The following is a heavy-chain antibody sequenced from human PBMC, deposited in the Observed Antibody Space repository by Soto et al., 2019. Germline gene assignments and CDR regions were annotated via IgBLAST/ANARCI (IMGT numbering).Heavy chain of an antibody. CDR2: ISWNSGSI. CDR1: GFTFDDYA. D-gene: IGHD3-9*01. J-gene: IGHJ4*02. V-gene: IGHV3-9*01. CDR3: AKGSSYYDIGTGYSYFDY. Sequence: GGSLRLSCAASGFTFDDYAMHWVRQAPGKGLEWVSGISWNSGSIGYADSVKGRFTISRDNAKNSLYLQMNSLRAEDTALYYCAKGSSYYDIGTGYSYFDYWGQGTLVTVSS.